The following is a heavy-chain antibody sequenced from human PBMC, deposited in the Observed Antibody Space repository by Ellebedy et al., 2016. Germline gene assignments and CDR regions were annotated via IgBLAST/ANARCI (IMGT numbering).Heavy chain of an antibody. CDR1: GFIFSDYA. CDR2: ISYDGFYK. CDR3: ARDLTSRTAVVNDAFDV. D-gene: IGHD2-2*01. V-gene: IGHV3-30-3*01. Sequence: GGSLRLSCQASGFIFSDYALQWVRLAPGKGLEWVAAISYDGFYKHYADSVQGRFTISRDNSQNTLYLQMNSLRAEDTSTYYCARDLTSRTAVVNDAFDVWGQGTKVTVSS. J-gene: IGHJ3*01.